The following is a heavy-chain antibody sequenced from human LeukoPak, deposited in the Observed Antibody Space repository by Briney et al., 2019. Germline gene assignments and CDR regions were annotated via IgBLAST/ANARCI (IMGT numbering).Heavy chain of an antibody. J-gene: IGHJ4*02. CDR3: ARLEGRGYCSGGSCPLFDY. CDR2: VYYSGST. D-gene: IGHD2-15*01. V-gene: IGHV4-59*08. CDR1: GGSISSYY. Sequence: SETLSLTCTVSGGSISSYYWSWIRQPPGKGLECIGYVYYSGSTNYNPSLKSRVTISVDTSKNQFSLKLSSVTAADTAVYYCARLEGRGYCSGGSCPLFDYWGQGTLVTVSS.